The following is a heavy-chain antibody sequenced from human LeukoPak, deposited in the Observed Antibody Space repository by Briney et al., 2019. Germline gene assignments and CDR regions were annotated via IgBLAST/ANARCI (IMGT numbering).Heavy chain of an antibody. D-gene: IGHD3-10*01. CDR3: VSSTTPINYYGSGSSDY. J-gene: IGHJ4*02. CDR1: GGTFSSYA. V-gene: IGHV1-69*13. CDR2: IIPIFGTA. Sequence: GASVKVSCKASGGTFSSYAISWVRQAPGQGLEWMGGIIPIFGTANYAKKFQGRVTITADESTSKAYMELSSLRSEDTAVYYCVSSTTPINYYGSGSSDYWGQGTLVTVSS.